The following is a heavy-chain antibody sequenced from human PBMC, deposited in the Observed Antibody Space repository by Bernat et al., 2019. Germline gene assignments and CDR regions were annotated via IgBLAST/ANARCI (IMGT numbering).Heavy chain of an antibody. CDR1: GFTFSSYG. J-gene: IGHJ6*02. CDR3: ARGGRPSQYYDSSGYSMDV. D-gene: IGHD3-22*01. Sequence: QVQLVESGGGVVQPGRSLRLSCAASGFTFSSYGMHWVRQAPGKGLEWVAVIGYDGSNKYYADSVKGRFTISRDNSKNTLYLQMNSLRAEDTAVYYCARGGRPSQYYDSSGYSMDVWGQGTTVTVSS. V-gene: IGHV3-33*01. CDR2: IGYDGSNK.